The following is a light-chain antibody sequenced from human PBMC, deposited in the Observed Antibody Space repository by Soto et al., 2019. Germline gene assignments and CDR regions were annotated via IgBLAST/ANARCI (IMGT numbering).Light chain of an antibody. Sequence: EIVLTQSPGTLSLSPGERAPLSCRASQSVSSSYLAWYQQKPGQAPSLLIYGASSRATGIPDRFSGSGSGKDFTLTISRLEPEDFAVYYCQQYGSSPRFTFGPGTKVDIK. CDR1: QSVSSSY. V-gene: IGKV3-20*01. J-gene: IGKJ3*01. CDR2: GAS. CDR3: QQYGSSPRFT.